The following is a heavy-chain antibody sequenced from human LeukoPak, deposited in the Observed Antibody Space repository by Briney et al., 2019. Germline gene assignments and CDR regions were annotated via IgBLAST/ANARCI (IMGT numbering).Heavy chain of an antibody. Sequence: SETLSLTCTVSGGSISSYYWNWIRQPPGKGPEWIGAIRYSGSTKYNPFLQSRVTISVATSKKQISLKLSSVTAADTAVYYCARDRCSGGSCFPEYSWFDPWGQGTLVTVSS. CDR3: ARDRCSGGSCFPEYSWFDP. V-gene: IGHV4-59*01. CDR1: GGSISSYY. D-gene: IGHD2-15*01. CDR2: IRYSGST. J-gene: IGHJ5*02.